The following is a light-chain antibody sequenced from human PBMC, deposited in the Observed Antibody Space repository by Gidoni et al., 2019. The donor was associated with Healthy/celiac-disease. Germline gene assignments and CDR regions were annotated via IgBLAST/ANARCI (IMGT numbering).Light chain of an antibody. CDR2: AAS. J-gene: IGKJ4*01. Sequence: DTQMTPSPSYLSASVRDRLTITCRASQSSSSYLNWYQQKPGKAPKLLIYAASSLQSGVPSRFSGSGSGTDFTLTISSLQPEDFATYYCQQSYSTLTFGGGTKVEIK. V-gene: IGKV1-39*01. CDR1: QSSSSY. CDR3: QQSYSTLT.